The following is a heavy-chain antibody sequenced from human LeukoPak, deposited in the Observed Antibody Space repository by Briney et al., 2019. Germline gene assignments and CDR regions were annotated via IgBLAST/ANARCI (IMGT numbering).Heavy chain of an antibody. CDR2: IYTSGST. CDR3: ARRSDVLLWFGELFSAFDI. CDR1: GGSISSGSYY. V-gene: IGHV4-61*02. D-gene: IGHD3-10*01. Sequence: TLSLTCTVSGGSISSGSYYWSWIRQPAGKGLAWIGRIYTSGSTTYNPSLNSRVTITVDTSKNQFSLKLSSVTAADTAVYYCARRSDVLLWFGELFSAFDIWGQGTMVTVSS. J-gene: IGHJ3*02.